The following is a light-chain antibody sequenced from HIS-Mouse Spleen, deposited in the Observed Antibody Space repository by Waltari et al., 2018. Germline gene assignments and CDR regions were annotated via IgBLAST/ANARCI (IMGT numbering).Light chain of an antibody. V-gene: IGLV3-21*03. CDR1: NIGSKS. CDR2: DES. CDR3: QVWDSSSDHVV. Sequence: SDVLPQPPSVSVAPGKTARITCGGNNIGSKSVHWYQQKPGQAPVLVVYDESDRPSGIPERFSGYNSGNTATLTISRVEAGDEADYYCQVWDSSSDHVVFGGGTKLTVL. J-gene: IGLJ2*01.